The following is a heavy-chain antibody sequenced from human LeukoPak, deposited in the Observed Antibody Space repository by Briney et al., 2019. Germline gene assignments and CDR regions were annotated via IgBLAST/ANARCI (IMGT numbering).Heavy chain of an antibody. CDR3: ASQSSSWHFDY. CDR2: IYTSGST. V-gene: IGHV4-4*07. J-gene: IGHJ4*02. Sequence: SETLSLTCTVSGGSISSYYWSWIRQPAGKGLEWIGRIYTSGSTNYNPSLKSRVTISVDTSKNQFSLKLSSVTAADTAVYYCASQSSSWHFDYWGQGTLVTVSS. D-gene: IGHD6-13*01. CDR1: GGSISSYY.